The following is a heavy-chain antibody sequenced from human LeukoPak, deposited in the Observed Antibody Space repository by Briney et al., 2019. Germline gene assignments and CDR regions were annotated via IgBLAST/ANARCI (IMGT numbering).Heavy chain of an antibody. D-gene: IGHD1-26*01. J-gene: IGHJ4*02. CDR3: ARDGKGGGSYS. Sequence: GGSLRLSCAASGFTFSSYGMNWVRQAPGKGLEWVSYISSSSSTIYYADSVKGRFTISRDNAKNSLYLQMNSLRAEDTAVYYCARDGKGGGSYSWGQGTLVTVSS. V-gene: IGHV3-48*01. CDR2: ISSSSSTI. CDR1: GFTFSSYG.